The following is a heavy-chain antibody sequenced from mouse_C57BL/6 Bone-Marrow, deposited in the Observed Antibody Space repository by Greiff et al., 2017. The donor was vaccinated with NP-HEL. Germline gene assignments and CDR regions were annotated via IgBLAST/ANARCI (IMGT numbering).Heavy chain of an antibody. CDR2: ISNGGGST. CDR1: GFTFSDYY. J-gene: IGHJ2*01. D-gene: IGHD2-3*01. CDR3: ARHDGYDYFDY. V-gene: IGHV5-12*01. Sequence: DVMLVESGGGLVQPGGSLKLSCAASGFTFSDYYMYWVRQTPEKRLEWVAYISNGGGSTYYPDTVKGRFTISRDNAKNTLYLQMSRLKSEDTAMYYCARHDGYDYFDYWGQGTTLTVSS.